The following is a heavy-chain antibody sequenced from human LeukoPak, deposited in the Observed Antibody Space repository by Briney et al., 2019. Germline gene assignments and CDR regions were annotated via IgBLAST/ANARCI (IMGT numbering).Heavy chain of an antibody. CDR3: ARAGYGYHYYDSSGYRGSFDY. D-gene: IGHD3-22*01. CDR1: GYTFTSYA. J-gene: IGHJ4*02. V-gene: IGHV1-3*01. Sequence: GASVKVSCKASGYTFTSYAMHWVRQAPGQRLEWMGWINAGNGNTKYSQKFQGRVTITRDTSASTAYMELSSLRSEDTSVYYCARAGYGYHYYDSSGYRGSFDYWGQGTLVTVSS. CDR2: INAGNGNT.